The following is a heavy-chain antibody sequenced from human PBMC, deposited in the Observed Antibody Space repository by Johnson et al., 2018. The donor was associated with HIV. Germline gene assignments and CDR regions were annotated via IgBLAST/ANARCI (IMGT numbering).Heavy chain of an antibody. D-gene: IGHD3-16*01. CDR3: ARVWLRLGYGDAFDI. Sequence: VQLVESGGGVVQPGRSLRLSCAASGFTFSSYAMHWVRQAPGKGLEWVAVISYDGSNKYYADSVKGRFTISRDNSKNTLYLQMNSLRAEDTAVYYCARVWLRLGYGDAFDIWGQGTMVTVSS. V-gene: IGHV3-30*04. J-gene: IGHJ3*02. CDR1: GFTFSSYA. CDR2: ISYDGSNK.